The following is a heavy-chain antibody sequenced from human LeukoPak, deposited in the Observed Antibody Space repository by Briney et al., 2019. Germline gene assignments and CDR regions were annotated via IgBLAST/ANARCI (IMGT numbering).Heavy chain of an antibody. D-gene: IGHD1-1*01. V-gene: IGHV3-23*01. CDR3: AKGLERESRLDS. CDR1: EFSVGSNY. CDR2: ISGGGGST. J-gene: IGHJ4*02. Sequence: PGGSLRLSCAASEFSVGSNYMTWVRQAPGKGLEWVSVISGGGGSTYYADSVMGRFTISRDNSKDTLYLQMNSLRAEDTAVYYCAKGLERESRLDSWGQGTLVTVSS.